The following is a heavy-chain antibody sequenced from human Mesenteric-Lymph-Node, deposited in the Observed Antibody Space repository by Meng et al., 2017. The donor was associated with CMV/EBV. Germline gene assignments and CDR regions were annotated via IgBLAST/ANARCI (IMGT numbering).Heavy chain of an antibody. V-gene: IGHV3-23*03. CDR3: ATSLYCSGGSCYYVSDY. J-gene: IGHJ4*02. Sequence: GGSLRLSCAASGFTFSSYGMSWVHQAPGKGLEWVSVIYTGGSSTYYADSVKGRFTISRDNSKNTLYLQMNSLRAEDTAVYYCATSLYCSGGSCYYVSDYWGQGTLVTVSS. CDR2: IYTGGSST. CDR1: GFTFSSYG. D-gene: IGHD2-15*01.